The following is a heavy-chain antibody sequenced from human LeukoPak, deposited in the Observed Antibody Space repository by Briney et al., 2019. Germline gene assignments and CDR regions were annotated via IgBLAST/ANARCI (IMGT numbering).Heavy chain of an antibody. CDR2: IKESGDT. Sequence: SETLSLTCAVYGGTMTTYSWSWIRQPPGKGLEWIGQIKESGDTKCSPSLESRVAISVDTSKKQISLRLTSATAADTAVYYCARGQYSGGWHGGRRVYSYYMDVCGKGTTVTVSS. V-gene: IGHV4-34*01. CDR3: ARGQYSGGWHGGRRVYSYYMDV. CDR1: GGTMTTYS. J-gene: IGHJ6*03. D-gene: IGHD6-19*01.